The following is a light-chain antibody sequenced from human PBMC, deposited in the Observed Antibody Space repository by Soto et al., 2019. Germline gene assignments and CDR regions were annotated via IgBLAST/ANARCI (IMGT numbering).Light chain of an antibody. V-gene: IGKV1-5*01. J-gene: IGKJ1*01. CDR1: QSISTW. CDR3: QQDSTYRT. Sequence: DIQMTQSPSTLSASVGDRVTITCRASQSISTWLAWYQQKPGKAPKLLIFEATTLETGVPSRFSGSGSGTDFTLSSTSRQPDDLATTYCQQDSTYRTFGQGTKVEVK. CDR2: EAT.